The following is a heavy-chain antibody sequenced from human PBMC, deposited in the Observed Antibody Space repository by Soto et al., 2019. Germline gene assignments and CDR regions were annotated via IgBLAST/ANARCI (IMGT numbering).Heavy chain of an antibody. CDR3: ARVVLSFRVPQRGNYYYYYYMDV. CDR1: GFTFSSYW. CDR2: IKQDGSEK. D-gene: IGHD3-16*01. Sequence: GGSLRLSCAASGFTFSSYWMSWVRQAPGKGLEWVANIKQDGSEKYYVDSVKGRFTISRDNAKNSLYLKMNSLRAEDTAVYYCARVVLSFRVPQRGNYYYYYYMDVGGKGTTVTVSS. V-gene: IGHV3-7*03. J-gene: IGHJ6*03.